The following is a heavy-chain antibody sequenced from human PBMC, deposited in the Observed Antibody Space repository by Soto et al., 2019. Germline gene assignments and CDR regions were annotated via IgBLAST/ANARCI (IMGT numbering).Heavy chain of an antibody. D-gene: IGHD3-10*01. Sequence: SKTLSLTCTVSGGSISSYYWSWIRQPPGKGLEWIGYIYYSGSTNYNPSLKSRVTISVDTSKNQFSLKLSSVTAADTAVYYCARVIWFGEGTEWFDPWGQGTLVTVSS. CDR2: IYYSGST. CDR1: GGSISSYY. J-gene: IGHJ5*02. V-gene: IGHV4-59*01. CDR3: ARVIWFGEGTEWFDP.